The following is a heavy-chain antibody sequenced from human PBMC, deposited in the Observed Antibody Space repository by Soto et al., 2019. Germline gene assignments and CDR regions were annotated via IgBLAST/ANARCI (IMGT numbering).Heavy chain of an antibody. D-gene: IGHD3-3*01. J-gene: IGHJ4*02. CDR3: AARVWSGHGR. CDR1: GDSITSNNW. Sequence: QVQLQESGPGLEKPSGTLSLTCGVSGDSITSNNWWSWVRQPPGKGLEWIGEIYHSGSTNYNPSLKSRVTISVDKSKNQFSLKLTSVTAADTGVYFCAARVWSGHGRWGQGTLVTVSS. CDR2: IYHSGST. V-gene: IGHV4-4*02.